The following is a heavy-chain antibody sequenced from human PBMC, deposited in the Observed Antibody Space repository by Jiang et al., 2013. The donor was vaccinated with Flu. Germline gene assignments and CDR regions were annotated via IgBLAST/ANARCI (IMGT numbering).Heavy chain of an antibody. D-gene: IGHD1-14*01. J-gene: IGHJ4*02. CDR2: INAGNGNT. CDR1: GYTFTSYA. Sequence: GAEVKKPGASVKVSCKASGYTFTSYAMHWVRQAPGQRLEWMGWINAGNGNTKYSQKFQGRVTITRDTSASTAHMDLSSLRSEDTAVYYCARDLGTTRDFDNWGQGTLITVSS. CDR3: ARDLGTTRDFDN. V-gene: IGHV1-3*01.